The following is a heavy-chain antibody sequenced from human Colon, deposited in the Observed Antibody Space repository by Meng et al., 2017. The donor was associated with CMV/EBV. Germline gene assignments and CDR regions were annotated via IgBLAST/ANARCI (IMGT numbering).Heavy chain of an antibody. CDR2: INASGGST. CDR1: GYTFTNYY. CDR3: ARGAVGNSRRPYFATDV. V-gene: IGHV1-46*04. Sequence: ASVKVSCKASGYTFTNYYIHWVRQAPGQGLEWLGVINASGGSTMFAQMLQGRVTLTRDTSTNTVHMEVTSLRSKDTATYYCARGAVGNSRRPYFATDVWGQGTTVTVSS. J-gene: IGHJ6*02. D-gene: IGHD2/OR15-2a*01.